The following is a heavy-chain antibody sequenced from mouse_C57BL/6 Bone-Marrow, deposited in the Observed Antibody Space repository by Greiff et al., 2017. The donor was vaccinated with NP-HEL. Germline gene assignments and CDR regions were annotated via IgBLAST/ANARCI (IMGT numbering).Heavy chain of an antibody. V-gene: IGHV14-4*01. Sequence: EVQLQESGAELVRPGASVKLSCTASGFNIKDDYMHWVKQRPEQGLEWIGWIDPENGDTEYASKFQGKATITADTSSNTAYLQLSSLTSEDTAVYYCTTRRNYEDFDVWGTGTTVTVSS. CDR3: TTRRNYEDFDV. CDR1: GFNIKDDY. J-gene: IGHJ1*03. D-gene: IGHD2-1*01. CDR2: IDPENGDT.